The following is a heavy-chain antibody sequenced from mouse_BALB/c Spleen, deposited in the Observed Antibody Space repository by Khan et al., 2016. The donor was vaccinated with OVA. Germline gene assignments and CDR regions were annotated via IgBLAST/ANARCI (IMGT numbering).Heavy chain of an antibody. D-gene: IGHD2-14*01. CDR2: IYPGDGDT. CDR3: ARSGYDYFAY. CDR1: GYAFSNYW. V-gene: IGHV1-80*01. Sequence: VELVESGAELVRPGSSVKISCKASGYAFSNYWMNWVKQRPGQGLEWIGQIYPGDGDTSFNGTFRGKATLTADKSSSTAYMQLSSLTSEDSAVYFCARSGYDYFAYWGQGTLVTVSA. J-gene: IGHJ3*01.